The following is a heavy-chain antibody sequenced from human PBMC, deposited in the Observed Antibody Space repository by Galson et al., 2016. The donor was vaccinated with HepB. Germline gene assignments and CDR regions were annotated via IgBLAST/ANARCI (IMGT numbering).Heavy chain of an antibody. CDR2: NSSSSSYI. D-gene: IGHD5-18*01. Sequence: SLRLSCAASGFTFSTYSMNWVRQVPGKGLEWVSSNSSSSSYIYYGDSLKGRFTISRDNAKNSLYLQMNSLRAEDTAVYYCARDRGIQLWSRDGFDYWGQGTLVTVSS. CDR1: GFTFSTYS. V-gene: IGHV3-21*01. J-gene: IGHJ4*02. CDR3: ARDRGIQLWSRDGFDY.